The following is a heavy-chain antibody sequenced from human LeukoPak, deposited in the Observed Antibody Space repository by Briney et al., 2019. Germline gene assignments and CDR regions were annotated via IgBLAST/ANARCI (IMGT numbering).Heavy chain of an antibody. CDR2: IHYGGST. D-gene: IGHD3-22*01. CDR3: ARRKDYYDSRGFPAGWYYDP. V-gene: IGHV4-39*01. J-gene: IGHJ2*01. CDR1: GDSIRSGSHY. Sequence: PSETLSLTCNVSGDSIRSGSHYWGWIRQPPGKGLEWIGSIHYGGSTFYSPSLESRLTISVDTSTNQIFLKLSSVTAADTATYYCARRKDYYDSRGFPAGWYYDPWGRGTLVSVSS.